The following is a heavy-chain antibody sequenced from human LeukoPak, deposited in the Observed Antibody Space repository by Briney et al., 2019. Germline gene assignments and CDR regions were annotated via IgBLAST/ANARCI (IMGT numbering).Heavy chain of an antibody. CDR2: IYYSGST. D-gene: IGHD6-13*01. V-gene: IGHV4-59*08. J-gene: IGHJ4*02. Sequence: SETLSLTCTVSGGSISSYYWSWIRQPPGKGLEWIGYIYYSGSTNYNPSLKSRVTISVDTSKNQFSLKLSSVTAADTAVYYCARRGRIAAAGIDYWGQGTQVTVSS. CDR1: GGSISSYY. CDR3: ARRGRIAAAGIDY.